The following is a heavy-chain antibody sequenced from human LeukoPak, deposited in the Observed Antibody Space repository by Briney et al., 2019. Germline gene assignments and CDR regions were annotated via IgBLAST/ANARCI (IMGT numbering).Heavy chain of an antibody. CDR3: ARDFGLSGYDLLDY. V-gene: IGHV3-7*01. D-gene: IGHD5-12*01. CDR2: IKLDGTEK. CDR1: GFTFSSYE. J-gene: IGHJ4*02. Sequence: PGGSLRLSCAASGFTFSSYEMNWVRQAPGKGLEWVANIKLDGTEKYYVDSVKGRFTISRDNAKNSLDLQMNSLRVEDTAVYYCARDFGLSGYDLLDYWGQGTMVTVSS.